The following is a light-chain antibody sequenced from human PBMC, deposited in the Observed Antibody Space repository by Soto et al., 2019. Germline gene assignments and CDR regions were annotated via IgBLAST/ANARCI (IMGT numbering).Light chain of an antibody. Sequence: QSALTQPPSASGSPGQSVTISCTGTSYNYVSWYQQHPGKAPKLIIYEVNQRPSEVPDRFSGSKSGNTASLTVSGLQAEDEADYYCSSLAGQVVFGGGTKLTVL. CDR1: SYNY. J-gene: IGLJ3*02. CDR2: EVN. V-gene: IGLV2-8*01. CDR3: SSLAGQVV.